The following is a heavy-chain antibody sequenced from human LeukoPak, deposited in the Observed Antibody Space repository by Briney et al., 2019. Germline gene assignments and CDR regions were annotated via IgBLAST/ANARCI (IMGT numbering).Heavy chain of an antibody. V-gene: IGHV1-2*04. CDR2: INPNSGGT. Sequence: ASVKVSCKASGYTFTGYYMHWVRQAPGQGLEWMGWINPNSGGTNYAQKFQGWVTMTRDTSISTAYMELSRLRSDDTAVYYCARGGEGYSFFFDYWAREPWSPSPQ. CDR3: ARGGEGYSFFFDY. J-gene: IGHJ4*02. CDR1: GYTFTGYY. D-gene: IGHD3-16*02.